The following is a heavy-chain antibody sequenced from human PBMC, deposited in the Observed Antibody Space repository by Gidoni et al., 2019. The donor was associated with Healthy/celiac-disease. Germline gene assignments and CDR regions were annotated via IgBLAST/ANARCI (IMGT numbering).Heavy chain of an antibody. J-gene: IGHJ6*02. V-gene: IGHV3-30*18. CDR2: ISYDGSNK. Sequence: VESGGGVVQPGRSLRLSCAASGFTFSSYGMHWVRQAPGKGLEWVAVISYDGSNKYYADSVKGRFTISRDNSKNTLYLQMNSLRAEDTAVYYCAKDASLVRPYYYGMDVWGQGTTVTVSS. CDR3: AKDASLVRPYYYGMDV. CDR1: GFTFSSYG.